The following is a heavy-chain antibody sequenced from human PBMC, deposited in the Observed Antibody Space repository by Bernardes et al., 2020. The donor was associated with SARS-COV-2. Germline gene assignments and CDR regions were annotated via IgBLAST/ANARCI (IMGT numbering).Heavy chain of an antibody. J-gene: IGHJ4*02. Sequence: SETLSLTCTVSGGSISSYYWSWIRQPPGKGLEWIGYIYYSGSTNYNPSLKSRVTISVDTSKNQFSLKLSSVTAADTAVYYCARGYYDYVWGSYRQNHFDYWGQGTLVTVSS. CDR1: GGSISSYY. V-gene: IGHV4-59*01. CDR2: IYYSGST. CDR3: ARGYYDYVWGSYRQNHFDY. D-gene: IGHD3-16*02.